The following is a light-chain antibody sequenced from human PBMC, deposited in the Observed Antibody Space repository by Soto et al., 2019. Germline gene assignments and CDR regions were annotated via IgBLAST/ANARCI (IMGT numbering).Light chain of an antibody. CDR3: SSYTARSTWV. CDR2: EVS. CDR1: SSDVGGYSY. Sequence: QSALTQPASVSGSPGQSITISCTGTSSDVGGYSYVSWYQQHPGTSPKLMIYEVSNRPSGVSNRFSGSKSGNTASLIISGLQAEDEGDYYCSSYTARSTWVFGGGTKVTVL. J-gene: IGLJ3*02. V-gene: IGLV2-14*01.